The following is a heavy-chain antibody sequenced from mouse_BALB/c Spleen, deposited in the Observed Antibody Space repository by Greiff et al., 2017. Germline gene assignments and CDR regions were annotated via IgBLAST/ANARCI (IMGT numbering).Heavy chain of an antibody. CDR3: AREELLWLRRDGAWFAY. Sequence: EVQGVESGGGLVKPGGSLKLSCAASGFTFSDYYMYWVRQTPEKRLEWVATISDGGSYTYYPDSVKGRFTISRDNAKNNLYLQMSSLKSEDTAMYYCAREELLWLRRDGAWFAYWGQGTLVTVSA. D-gene: IGHD2-2*01. V-gene: IGHV5-4*02. CDR2: ISDGGSYT. J-gene: IGHJ3*01. CDR1: GFTFSDYY.